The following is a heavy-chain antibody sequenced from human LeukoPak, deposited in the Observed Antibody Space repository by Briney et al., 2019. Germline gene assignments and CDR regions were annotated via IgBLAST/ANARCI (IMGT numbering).Heavy chain of an antibody. CDR2: IKSKTDGGTT. D-gene: IGHD3-3*01. Sequence: GGSLRLSCAASGFTFSNAWMSWVRQAPGKGLEWVGRIKSKTDGGTTDYAAPVKGRFTISRDNAKNSLYLQMNSLRDEDTAVYYCASLYYDFWSGYLAYYYYGMDVWGQGTTVTVSS. V-gene: IGHV3-15*01. CDR3: ASLYYDFWSGYLAYYYYGMDV. CDR1: GFTFSNAW. J-gene: IGHJ6*02.